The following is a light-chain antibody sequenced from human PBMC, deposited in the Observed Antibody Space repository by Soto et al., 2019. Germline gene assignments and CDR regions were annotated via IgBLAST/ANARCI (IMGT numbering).Light chain of an antibody. CDR3: AAWEDSRYV. CDR2: RNN. V-gene: IGLV1-47*01. CDR1: SSNIGSNY. Sequence: QSVLTQPPSASGTPGQRVTISCSGSSSNIGSNYVYWYQQLPGTAPKLLIYRNNQRPSGVPDRFSGSKSGTSDSLAISGLRSEDEADYYCAAWEDSRYVFGTGTKVTVL. J-gene: IGLJ1*01.